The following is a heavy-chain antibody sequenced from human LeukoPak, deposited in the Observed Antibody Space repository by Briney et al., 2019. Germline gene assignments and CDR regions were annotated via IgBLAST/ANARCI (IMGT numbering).Heavy chain of an antibody. CDR3: ARDQDYYGSGSYGPDH. CDR1: GGSINNYY. Sequence: SETLSLTCTVSGGSINNYYWSWIRQPPGKGLEWIGYIFYSGSTNYNPSLKSRVTVSVDTSKNQFSLKLSSVTAADSAVYYCARDQDYYGSGSYGPDHWGQGILVTVSS. D-gene: IGHD3-10*01. V-gene: IGHV4-59*01. J-gene: IGHJ5*02. CDR2: IFYSGST.